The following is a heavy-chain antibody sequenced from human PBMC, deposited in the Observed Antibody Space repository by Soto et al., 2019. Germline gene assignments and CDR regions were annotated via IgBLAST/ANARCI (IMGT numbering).Heavy chain of an antibody. V-gene: IGHV3-30-3*01. CDR2: ISYDGSNK. CDR1: GFTFSSYA. D-gene: IGHD3-10*02. Sequence: QVQLVESGGGVVQPGRSLRLSCAASGFTFSSYAMHWVRQAPGKGLEWVAVISYDGSNKYYADSVKGRFTISRDNSKSTLYLKMKSLRAEATAVYYCARGVLRSAAGMDVWGQGTTVTVSS. CDR3: ARGVLRSAAGMDV. J-gene: IGHJ6*02.